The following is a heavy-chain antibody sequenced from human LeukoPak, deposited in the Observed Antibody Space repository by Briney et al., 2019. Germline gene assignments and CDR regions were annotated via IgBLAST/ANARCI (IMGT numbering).Heavy chain of an antibody. V-gene: IGHV3-72*01. J-gene: IGHJ5*02. CDR2: TRNKANSYTT. D-gene: IGHD3-10*01. CDR3: ASLYGSGKRWVDP. CDR1: GFTFSDHY. Sequence: GGSLRLSCAASGFTFSDHYMDWVRQAPGKGLEWVGRTRNKANSYTTEYAASVKGRFTISRDGSKNSLYLQMNSLKTEDTAVYYCASLYGSGKRWVDPWGQGTLVTVSS.